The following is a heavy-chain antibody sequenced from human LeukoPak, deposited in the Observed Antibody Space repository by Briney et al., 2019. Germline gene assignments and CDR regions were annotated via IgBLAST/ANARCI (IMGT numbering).Heavy chain of an antibody. J-gene: IGHJ4*02. CDR2: NNPNRGGT. D-gene: IGHD3-3*01. CDR1: VYTFTGYF. V-gene: IGHV1-2*02. CDR3: ARESLEGGDYFEY. Sequence: GGSVKVSCQASVYTFTGYFMHWVRQAPGQGLEWMGWNNPNRGGTNYAQKVQGRVTMTRDTSISTAYMELRRVRSDDTAVYYCARESLEGGDYFEYWGQGTLVTVSS.